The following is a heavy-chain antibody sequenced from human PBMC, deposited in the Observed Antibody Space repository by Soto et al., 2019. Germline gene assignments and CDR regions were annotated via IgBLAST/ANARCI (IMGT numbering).Heavy chain of an antibody. V-gene: IGHV1-18*01. Sequence: ASVKVSCKASGYTFTSYGISWVRQAPGQGLEWMGWISAYNGNTNYAQKLQGRVTMTTDTSTSTAYMELRSLRSDDTAVYYCARDIGIVGADDPFDYWGQGTLVTVPS. CDR2: ISAYNGNT. CDR3: ARDIGIVGADDPFDY. J-gene: IGHJ4*02. CDR1: GYTFTSYG. D-gene: IGHD1-26*01.